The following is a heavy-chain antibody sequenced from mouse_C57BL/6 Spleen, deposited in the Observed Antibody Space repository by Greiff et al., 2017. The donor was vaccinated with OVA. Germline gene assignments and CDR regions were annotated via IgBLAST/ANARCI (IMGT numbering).Heavy chain of an antibody. CDR3: ARRPYYYGSSSSYWYFDV. CDR2: IYPRSGNT. D-gene: IGHD1-1*01. V-gene: IGHV1-81*01. CDR1: GYTFTSYG. J-gene: IGHJ1*03. Sequence: VQLQQSGAELARPGASVKLSCKASGYTFTSYGISWVKQRPGQGLEWIGEIYPRSGNTYYNEQFKGKATLTADKSSSTAYMELRSLTSVDSAVYFGARRPYYYGSSSSYWYFDVWGTGTTVTVSS.